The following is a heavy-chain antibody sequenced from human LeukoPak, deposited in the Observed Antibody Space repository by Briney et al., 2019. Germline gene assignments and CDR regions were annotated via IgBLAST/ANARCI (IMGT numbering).Heavy chain of an antibody. CDR3: ARHSGWAFDS. CDR1: GFTFSSHW. D-gene: IGHD6-19*01. Sequence: GGSLRLSCAVSGFTFSSHWMSWVRQAPGKGLEWVAQIHKDGYDKNCVDSVKGRFTIPRDNAKNSLYLQMNSLRVEDTAVYYCARHSGWAFDSWGQGTLVTVSS. J-gene: IGHJ4*02. V-gene: IGHV3-7*01. CDR2: IHKDGYDK.